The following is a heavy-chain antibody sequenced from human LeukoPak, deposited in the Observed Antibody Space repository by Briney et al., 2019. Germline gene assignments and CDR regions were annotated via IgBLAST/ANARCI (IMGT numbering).Heavy chain of an antibody. Sequence: ASVKVSCKASGYTFTSYYMHWVRQAPGQGLEWMGWISAYNGNTNYAQKLQGRVTMTTDTSTSTAYMELRSLRSDDTAVYYCARVIYYYYMDVWGKRTTVTVSS. V-gene: IGHV1-18*04. CDR1: GYTFTSYY. J-gene: IGHJ6*03. CDR2: ISAYNGNT. CDR3: ARVIYYYYMDV.